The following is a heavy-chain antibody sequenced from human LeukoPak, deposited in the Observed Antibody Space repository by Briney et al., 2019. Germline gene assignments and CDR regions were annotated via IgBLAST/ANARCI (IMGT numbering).Heavy chain of an antibody. CDR1: GFTFSDYY. Sequence: GGSLRLSCAVSGFTFSDYYMSWIRQAPGKGLEWVSYISDYSSYTKYADSVKGRFTISRDNAKNALYLQMNSLRAEDTAVYYCAKRGGYSSGWYLGTYFDYWGQGTLVTVSS. CDR3: AKRGGYSSGWYLGTYFDY. V-gene: IGHV3-11*06. CDR2: ISDYSSYT. D-gene: IGHD6-19*01. J-gene: IGHJ4*02.